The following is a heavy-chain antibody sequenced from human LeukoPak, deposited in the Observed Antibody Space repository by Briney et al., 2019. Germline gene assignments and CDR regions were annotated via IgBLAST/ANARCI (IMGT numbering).Heavy chain of an antibody. J-gene: IGHJ4*02. Sequence: GGSLRLSCAAPGFTFSTYDMNWVRQAPGKGLEWISFISSSGVTVHYADSVKGRFTISRDNAKNSLSLQMNSLRDEDTAVYYCARGRASWYFDYWGQGALVTVSS. D-gene: IGHD6-13*01. CDR2: ISSSGVTV. CDR3: ARGRASWYFDY. CDR1: GFTFSTYD. V-gene: IGHV3-48*02.